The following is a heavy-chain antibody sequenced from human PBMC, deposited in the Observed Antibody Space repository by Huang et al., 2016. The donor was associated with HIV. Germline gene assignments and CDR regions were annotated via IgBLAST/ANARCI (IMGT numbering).Heavy chain of an antibody. Sequence: QVQLVESGGGVVQPGTSLRLSCAASGFIFSNFGMHWVRQAQGKGLGGVTVISYDGRSDRYSDSVKGRFTISRDNDKNTLSLEMNRLRHDDTAVYYCAKESRWFSDFDQWGQGTLVTVSS. CDR3: AKESRWFSDFDQ. V-gene: IGHV3-30*18. CDR2: ISYDGRSD. D-gene: IGHD2-15*01. CDR1: GFIFSNFG. J-gene: IGHJ5*02.